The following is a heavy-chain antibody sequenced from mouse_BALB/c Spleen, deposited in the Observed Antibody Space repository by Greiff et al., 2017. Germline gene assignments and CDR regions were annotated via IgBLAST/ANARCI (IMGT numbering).Heavy chain of an antibody. CDR1: GFTFSSYA. D-gene: IGHD2-4*01. V-gene: IGHV5-6-5*01. CDR2: ISSGGST. J-gene: IGHJ4*01. Sequence: DVKLVESGGGLVKPGGSLKLSCAASGFTFSSYAMSWVRQTPEKRLEWVASISSGGSTYYPDSVKGRFTISRDNARNILYLQMSSLRSEDTAMYYCARAHYDYEAMDYWGQGTSVTVSS. CDR3: ARAHYDYEAMDY.